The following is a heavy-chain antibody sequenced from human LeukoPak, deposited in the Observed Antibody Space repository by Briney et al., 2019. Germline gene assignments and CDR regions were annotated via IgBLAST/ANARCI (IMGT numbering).Heavy chain of an antibody. Sequence: SETLSLSCTVSGDSVSSDSHYWAWIRQPPGKGLEWIGSFSFSGTTYLNPSLKSRITVSVDTFTDQFSLKLNSMTAADTAVYLCARGPLDKGGFDFWGQGTLVVVST. D-gene: IGHD1-1*01. CDR1: GDSVSSDSHY. CDR3: ARGPLDKGGFDF. J-gene: IGHJ4*02. CDR2: FSFSGTT. V-gene: IGHV4-39*07.